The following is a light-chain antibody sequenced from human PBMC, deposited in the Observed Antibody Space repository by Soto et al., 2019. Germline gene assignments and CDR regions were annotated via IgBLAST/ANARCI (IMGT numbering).Light chain of an antibody. V-gene: IGKV3-20*01. CDR3: QQYGSSPPWT. J-gene: IGKJ1*01. CDR1: QSVSNY. Sequence: EIVLTQSPATLSLSPGEGATLSCRASQSVSNYIAWYQQKPGQAPRLLIYGASSRATGIPDRFSGSGSGTDFTLTISRLEPEDFAVYYCQQYGSSPPWTFGQGTKV. CDR2: GAS.